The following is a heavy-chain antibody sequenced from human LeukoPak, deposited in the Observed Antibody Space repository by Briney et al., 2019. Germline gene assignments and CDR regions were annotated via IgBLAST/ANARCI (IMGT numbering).Heavy chain of an antibody. V-gene: IGHV4-59*01. J-gene: IGHJ4*02. CDR3: VRSDDFWSGYYGY. D-gene: IGHD3-3*01. CDR2: IFYSGST. CDR1: GGSISSYC. Sequence: SETLSLTCTVSGGSISSYCWSWIRQPPGKGLEWIGYIFYSGSTNYNPSLKSRVTISVDTSKNQFSLKLSSVTAANTAVYYCVRSDDFWSGYYGYWGQGTLVTVSS.